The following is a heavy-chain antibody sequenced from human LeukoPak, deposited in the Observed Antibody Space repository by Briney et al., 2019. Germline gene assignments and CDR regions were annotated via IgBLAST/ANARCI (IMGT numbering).Heavy chain of an antibody. D-gene: IGHD3-3*01. V-gene: IGHV4-34*01. CDR2: INHSGST. J-gene: IGHJ5*02. CDR3: ARRKVWSGYYTGAWFDP. CDR1: GGSFSGYY. Sequence: SETLSLTCAVYGGSFSGYYWSWIREPPGKGLEWIGEINHSGSTNYNPSLKSRVTISVDTSKNQFSLKLSSVTAADTAVYYCARRKVWSGYYTGAWFDPWGQGTLVTVSS.